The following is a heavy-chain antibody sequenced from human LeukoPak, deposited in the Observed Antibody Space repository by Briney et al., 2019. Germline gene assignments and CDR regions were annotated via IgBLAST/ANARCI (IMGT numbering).Heavy chain of an antibody. CDR1: GFTFSNYG. Sequence: PGGSLRLSCAASGFTFSNYGIHWVRQAPGKGLEWVAFIRYDGSHKYYADSVKGRFTISRDNSKNTLYLQMNSLRAEDTAVYYCAKERSEVPAAIMDYWGQGTLVTVSS. J-gene: IGHJ4*02. D-gene: IGHD2-2*01. V-gene: IGHV3-30*02. CDR2: IRYDGSHK. CDR3: AKERSEVPAAIMDY.